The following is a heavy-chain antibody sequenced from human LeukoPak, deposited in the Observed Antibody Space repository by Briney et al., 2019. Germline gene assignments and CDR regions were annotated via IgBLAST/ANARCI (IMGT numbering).Heavy chain of an antibody. Sequence: SETLSLTCTVSGGSISSHYWSWIRQPPGKGLEWIGYIYYSGSTSYNTSLKSRVTISVDTSKNQFSLKLSSVTAADTAVYYCARVKSRYGSGIHWFDPWGQGTLVTVSS. CDR2: IYYSGST. V-gene: IGHV4-59*11. D-gene: IGHD3-10*01. J-gene: IGHJ5*02. CDR1: GGSISSHY. CDR3: ARVKSRYGSGIHWFDP.